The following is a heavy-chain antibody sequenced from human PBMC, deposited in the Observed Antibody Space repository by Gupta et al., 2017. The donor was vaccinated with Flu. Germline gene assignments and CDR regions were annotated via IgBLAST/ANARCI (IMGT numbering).Heavy chain of an antibody. CDR3: ARRGTYYFDF. V-gene: IGHV4-31*03. Sequence: QMQLQESGPGLVKPSQTLSLTCSVSGGSINVFSFFWAWIRQVPGKGLEWIGYVHSSGNTYYNPSLRSRLMMSIVTAKTEFSLEMTSLTAADTSMYYCARRGTYYFDFWGQGALVTVSS. CDR2: VHSSGNT. J-gene: IGHJ4*02. CDR1: GGSINVFSFF. D-gene: IGHD1-7*01.